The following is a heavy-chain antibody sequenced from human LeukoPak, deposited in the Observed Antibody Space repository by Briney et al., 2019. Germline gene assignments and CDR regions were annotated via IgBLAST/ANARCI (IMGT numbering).Heavy chain of an antibody. CDR2: ISSSSSTI. D-gene: IGHD5-18*01. Sequence: PGGSLRLSCAASGFSFSSYSMNWVRQAPGKGLERVSYISSSSSTIYYVDSVKGRFTISRDNAKNSLYLQMNSLRAEDTAVYYCARLGYSYGHTYFDYWGQGTLVTVSS. V-gene: IGHV3-48*01. CDR3: ARLGYSYGHTYFDY. CDR1: GFSFSSYS. J-gene: IGHJ4*02.